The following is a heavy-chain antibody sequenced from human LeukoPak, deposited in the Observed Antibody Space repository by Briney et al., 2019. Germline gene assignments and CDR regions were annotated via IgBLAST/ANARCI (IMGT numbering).Heavy chain of an antibody. V-gene: IGHV3-15*01. J-gene: IGHJ4*02. CDR1: GFTFSNAW. D-gene: IGHD1-26*01. CDR2: IKSKTDGGTS. CDR3: TTAPLIVGATWYYFDY. Sequence: GGSLRLSCAASGFTFSNAWMSWVRQAPGKGLEWVGRIKSKTDGGTSDYAAPVKGRFTISRDESKNTLYLQMNSLKTEDTAVYYCTTAPLIVGATWYYFDYWGQGTLVTVSS.